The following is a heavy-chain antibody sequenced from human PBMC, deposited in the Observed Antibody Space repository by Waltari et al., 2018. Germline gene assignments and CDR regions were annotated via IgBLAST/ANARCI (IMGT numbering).Heavy chain of an antibody. J-gene: IGHJ4*02. V-gene: IGHV4-59*01. CDR1: GGSISGYY. Sequence: QVQLQESGPGLVKPPETLSLTCTVSGGSISGYYWSWIRQPPGKGLEWIGYIYESGTTNYNPSLKSRVTISVDTSKNQFSLKLNSVTAADTAVYYCARDSTIFGVALDYWGQGTLVTVSS. CDR3: ARDSTIFGVALDY. D-gene: IGHD3-3*01. CDR2: IYESGTT.